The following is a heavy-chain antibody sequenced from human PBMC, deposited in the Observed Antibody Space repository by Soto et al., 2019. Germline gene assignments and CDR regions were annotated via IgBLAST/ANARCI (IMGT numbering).Heavy chain of an antibody. V-gene: IGHV3-23*01. J-gene: IGHJ4*02. D-gene: IGHD7-27*01. CDR2: ISGSGSST. Sequence: EVQLLESGGGLVEPGGSRRLSCAASGFTFSSYTMSWVRQAPGKGLGWVSTISGSGSSTSSADSVKGRFTISRDNSKNPRYMQMNSLRVEDTAIYYCAKAWGIDYWGQGTLVTVSS. CDR3: AKAWGIDY. CDR1: GFTFSSYT.